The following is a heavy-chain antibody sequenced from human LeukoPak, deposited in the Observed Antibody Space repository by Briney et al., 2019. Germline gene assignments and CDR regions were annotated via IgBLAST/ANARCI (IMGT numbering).Heavy chain of an antibody. CDR1: GFTFDDYT. CDR2: ISWDGGST. D-gene: IGHD3-22*01. V-gene: IGHV3-43*01. Sequence: GGYLRLSCAASGFTFDDYTMHWVRQAPGKGLEWVSLISWDGGSTYYADSVKGRFTISRDNSKNSLYLQMNSLRTEDTALYYCAKSSGYYLYYFDYWGQGTLVTVSS. CDR3: AKSSGYYLYYFDY. J-gene: IGHJ4*02.